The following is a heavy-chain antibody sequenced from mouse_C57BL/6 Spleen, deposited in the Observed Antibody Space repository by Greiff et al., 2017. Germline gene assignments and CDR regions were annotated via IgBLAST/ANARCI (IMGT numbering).Heavy chain of an antibody. J-gene: IGHJ2*01. Sequence: QVQLQQSGAELMKPGASVKLSCKATGYTFNGYWIAWVKQRPGHGLEWIGEILPGSGSTNYNEKFKGKATFTADTSSNTAYMQLSSLTTEDSAIYYCARKVIIYYEYDDGVFDYWGQGTTLTVSS. V-gene: IGHV1-9*01. CDR3: ARKVIIYYEYDDGVFDY. CDR1: GYTFNGYW. D-gene: IGHD2-4*01. CDR2: ILPGSGST.